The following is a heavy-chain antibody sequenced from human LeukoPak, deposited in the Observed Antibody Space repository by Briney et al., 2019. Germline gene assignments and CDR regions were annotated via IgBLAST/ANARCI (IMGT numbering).Heavy chain of an antibody. D-gene: IGHD6-6*01. CDR2: INAGTVNT. CDR1: GYTFTTYA. J-gene: IGHJ4*02. V-gene: IGHV1-3*01. Sequence: GASVKISCEASGYTFTTYAMHWVRQAPGQGLEWMGWINAGTVNTEYSQKFQGKVTITRDTSASTVYMELSSLRPEDTAVYYCAREYSSSSGRTFDYWGQGTLVTVSS. CDR3: AREYSSSSGRTFDY.